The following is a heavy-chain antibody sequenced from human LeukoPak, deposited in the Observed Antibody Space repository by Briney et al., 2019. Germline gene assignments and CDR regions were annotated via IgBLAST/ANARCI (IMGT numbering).Heavy chain of an antibody. Sequence: GGSLRLSCAAIGFTSNYWMHWVRQAPGKGLVWVSRISGDGSTTFYADSVKGRFTISRDNSKNTLYLQMNSLRAEDTAVYYCTRGYSGYGNFDCWGREPWSPSPQ. V-gene: IGHV3-74*01. CDR2: ISGDGSTT. CDR3: TRGYSGYGNFDC. J-gene: IGHJ4*02. D-gene: IGHD5-12*01. CDR1: GFTSNYW.